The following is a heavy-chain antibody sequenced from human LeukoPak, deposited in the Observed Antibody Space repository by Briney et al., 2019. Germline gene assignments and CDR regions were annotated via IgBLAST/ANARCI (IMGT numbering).Heavy chain of an antibody. V-gene: IGHV3-23*01. D-gene: IGHD4-17*01. J-gene: IGHJ2*01. CDR1: GLSFSSYA. CDR3: AKSVTTFNWYFDL. Sequence: GGSLRLSCAASGLSFSSYAMNWVRQAPGQGLEWVSVISGSGGSTDYADSVKGRFTISRDNSKNTLYLQMNSLRAEDTAIYYCAKSVTTFNWYFDLWGRGTLVTVSS. CDR2: ISGSGGST.